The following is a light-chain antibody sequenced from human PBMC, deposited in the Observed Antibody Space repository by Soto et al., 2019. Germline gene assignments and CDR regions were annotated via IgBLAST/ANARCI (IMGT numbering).Light chain of an antibody. CDR2: DVS. Sequence: QSALTQPAPVSGSPGQSITISCTGTSSDVGGYNYVSWFQQHPGKAPKLMVYDVSSRPSGVSNRFSGSKSGNTASLTISGLHAEDEADYYCSSYTSNTTLVFGGGTQLTVL. CDR1: SSDVGGYNY. CDR3: SSYTSNTTLV. J-gene: IGLJ2*01. V-gene: IGLV2-14*01.